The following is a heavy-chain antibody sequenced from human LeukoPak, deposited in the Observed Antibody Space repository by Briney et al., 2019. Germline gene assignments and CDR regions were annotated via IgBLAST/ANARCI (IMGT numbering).Heavy chain of an antibody. J-gene: IGHJ5*02. Sequence: SETLSLTCTVSGGSVSSSSYYWGWIRQPPGKGLEWIGSIYYSGTTYYNPPLKSRVTIYVDRSKDQFSLELSSVAAADTAVYYCARLPYNWSFDPWGQGTLVTVSS. V-gene: IGHV4-39*01. CDR1: GGSVSSSSYY. D-gene: IGHD1-20*01. CDR3: ARLPYNWSFDP. CDR2: IYYSGTT.